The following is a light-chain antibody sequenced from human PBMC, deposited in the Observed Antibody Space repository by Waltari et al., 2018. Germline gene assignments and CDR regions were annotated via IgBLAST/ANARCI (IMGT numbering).Light chain of an antibody. CDR3: QQFNSYPLT. CDR1: QGIRSF. CDR2: AAS. Sequence: IQLTQSPSSLSASAGDRVAITCRASQGIRSFLAWYQQKPGTAPKLLIYAASTLQSGVPSRFSGSGDGTDFSLTISSLQPEDFATYYCQQFNSYPLTFGGGTKVEIK. J-gene: IGKJ4*01. V-gene: IGKV1-9*01.